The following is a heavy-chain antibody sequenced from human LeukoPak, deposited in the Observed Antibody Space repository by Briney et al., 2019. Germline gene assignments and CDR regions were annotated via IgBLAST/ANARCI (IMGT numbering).Heavy chain of an antibody. V-gene: IGHV5-51*01. CDR3: ARQFGGNSEFDY. CDR1: GYSFTTYW. CDR2: ISPDDSEI. J-gene: IGHJ4*02. Sequence: GESLKISCKGSGYSFTTYWIAWVCQMPGRGLEWMGIISPDDSEIRYSPSFRGQVTISADKSTSTAYLQWSSLKASGTAMYYCARQFGGNSEFDYWGQGTLVTVSS. D-gene: IGHD4-23*01.